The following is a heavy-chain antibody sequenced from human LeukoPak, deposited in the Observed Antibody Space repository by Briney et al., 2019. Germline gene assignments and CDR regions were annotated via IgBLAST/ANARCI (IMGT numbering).Heavy chain of an antibody. CDR2: IYSSGST. CDR3: ARARHSSSPLFDY. V-gene: IGHV4-4*07. CDR1: GGSISGYY. J-gene: IGHJ4*02. Sequence: PSETLSLTCSVSGGSISGYYWSWIRQPAGKGLEWIGRIYSSGSTNYNPSLKSRVTMSVDTSKNQFSLKLSSVTAADTAVYYCARARHSSSPLFDYWGQGTLVTVSS. D-gene: IGHD6-6*01.